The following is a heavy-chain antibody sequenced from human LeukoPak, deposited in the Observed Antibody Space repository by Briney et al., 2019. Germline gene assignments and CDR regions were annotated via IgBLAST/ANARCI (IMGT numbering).Heavy chain of an antibody. V-gene: IGHV3-53*04. CDR3: ARLKYQLIFDY. D-gene: IGHD2-2*01. Sequence: GGSLRLSCAASGFTVSSNYISWVRQVPGKGLEWVSVIYSGCRTYYADSVEGRFTISRHSSTNTVYLQMNSLRVEDTAVYYCARLKYQLIFDYWGQGTLVTVSS. CDR1: GFTVSSNY. CDR2: IYSGCRT. J-gene: IGHJ4*02.